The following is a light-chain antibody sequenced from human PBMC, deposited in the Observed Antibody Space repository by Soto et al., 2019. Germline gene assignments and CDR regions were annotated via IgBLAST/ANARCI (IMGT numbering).Light chain of an antibody. CDR1: SSDVGGYDY. V-gene: IGLV2-14*01. CDR3: SSYSTTSILV. J-gene: IGLJ1*01. Sequence: SVLTQPASVSGSPGQSVTISCTGASSDVGGYDYVSWYQQHPGKAPKLILYEVNNRPSGVSNHFSGSKSGNTASLIISGLQADDEADYYCSSYSTTSILVFGSGTKVTVL. CDR2: EVN.